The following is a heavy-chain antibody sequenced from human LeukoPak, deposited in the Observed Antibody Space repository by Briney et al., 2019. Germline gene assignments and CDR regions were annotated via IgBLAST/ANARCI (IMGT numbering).Heavy chain of an antibody. CDR2: ISSSSSTI. V-gene: IGHV3-48*01. Sequence: GGSLRLSCAASGFTFSSYSMNWVRQAPGKGLEWVSYISSSSSTIYYADSVKGRFTISRDNAKNSLYLRMNSLRAEDTAVYYCARGAYVVTVSGWFDPWGQGTLVTVSS. J-gene: IGHJ5*02. CDR1: GFTFSSYS. D-gene: IGHD5-12*01. CDR3: ARGAYVVTVSGWFDP.